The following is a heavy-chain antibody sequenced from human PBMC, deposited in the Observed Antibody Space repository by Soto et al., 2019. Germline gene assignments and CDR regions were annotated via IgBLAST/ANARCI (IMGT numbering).Heavy chain of an antibody. Sequence: EVQLVESGGGLVQPGRSLRLSCAASGFIFDDYAIHWVRRAPGKGLEWVSGISWNGADVGYADSVKGRFTISRDNAKYSLYLQLERLRAEDTALYYCGILPIYGSRFASWAQGTLVNVSS. D-gene: IGHD3-10*01. V-gene: IGHV3-9*01. CDR2: ISWNGADV. CDR3: GILPIYGSRFAS. J-gene: IGHJ4*02. CDR1: GFIFDDYA.